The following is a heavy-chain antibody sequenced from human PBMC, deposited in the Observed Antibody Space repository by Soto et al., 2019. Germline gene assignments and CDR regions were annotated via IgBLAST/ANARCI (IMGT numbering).Heavy chain of an antibody. V-gene: IGHV4-34*01. Sequence: SETLSLTCAVDGGSFSGHYWSWIRQPPGKGLEWIGEINPSGSTNYNPSLKSRVTISADTSRNQFSLKLSSVTAADTAVFYCARGGITMYDYALDVWGQGTTVTVSS. CDR3: ARGGITMYDYALDV. CDR1: GGSFSGHY. D-gene: IGHD3-3*01. J-gene: IGHJ6*02. CDR2: INPSGST.